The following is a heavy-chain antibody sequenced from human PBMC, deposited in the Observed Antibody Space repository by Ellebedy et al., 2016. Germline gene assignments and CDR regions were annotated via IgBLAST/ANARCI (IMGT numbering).Heavy chain of an antibody. CDR1: GGSFSGYY. CDR2: INHSGST. D-gene: IGHD4-17*01. V-gene: IGHV4-34*01. J-gene: IGHJ4*02. Sequence: SETLSLTXAVYGGSFSGYYWSWIRQPPGKGLEWIGEINHSGSTNYNPSLKSRVTISVDTSKNQFSLKLSSVTAADTAVYYCARSDYGAQFDYWGQGTLVIVSS. CDR3: ARSDYGAQFDY.